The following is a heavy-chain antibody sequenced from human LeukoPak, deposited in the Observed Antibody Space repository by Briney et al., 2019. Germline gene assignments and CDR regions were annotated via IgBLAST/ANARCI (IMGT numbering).Heavy chain of an antibody. D-gene: IGHD4-17*01. Sequence: GGSLRLSCAASGFTFSSYWMHWVHQAPGKGLVWVSRINSDGSSTSYADSVKGRFTISRDNAKNTLYLQMNSLRAEDTAVYYCAREVGTTVTTTFDYWGQGTLVTVSS. CDR3: AREVGTTVTTTFDY. CDR1: GFTFSSYW. J-gene: IGHJ4*02. V-gene: IGHV3-74*01. CDR2: INSDGSST.